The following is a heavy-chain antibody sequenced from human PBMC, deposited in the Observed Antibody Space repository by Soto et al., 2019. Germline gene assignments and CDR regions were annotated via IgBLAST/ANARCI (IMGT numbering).Heavy chain of an antibody. CDR2: INPNSGGT. CDR3: ARDLGRKYYYDSSGYYTDDW. Sequence: ASVKVSCKXSGYTFTGYYMHWVRQAPGQGLEWMGWINPNSGGTNYAQKFQGRVTMTRDTSISTAYMELSRLRSDDTAVYYCARDLGRKYYYDSSGYYTDDWWGQGTLVTVSS. J-gene: IGHJ4*02. CDR1: GYTFTGYY. D-gene: IGHD3-22*01. V-gene: IGHV1-2*02.